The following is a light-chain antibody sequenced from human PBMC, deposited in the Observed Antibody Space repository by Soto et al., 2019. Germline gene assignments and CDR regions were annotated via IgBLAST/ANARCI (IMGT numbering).Light chain of an antibody. V-gene: IGKV3-11*01. J-gene: IGKJ3*01. CDR3: QQRSNWRDCT. CDR1: QSVSSY. Sequence: EIVLTQSPATLSLSPGERATLSCRASQSVSSYLAWYQQKPGQAPRLLIYDASNRATGIPARFCGSGSGTDFTLTISSLEPEDFAVYYCQQRSNWRDCTFGPGTKVDIK. CDR2: DAS.